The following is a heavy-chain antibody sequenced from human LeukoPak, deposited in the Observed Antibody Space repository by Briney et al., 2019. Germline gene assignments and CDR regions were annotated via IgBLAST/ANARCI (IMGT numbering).Heavy chain of an antibody. CDR1: GLTLTNYR. Sequence: GATVQGSCKASGLTLTNYRFCWVRQAPGQGLERRGGISAYNSNTNYAQKLQGRVTMTTDTSTSTAYMELRSLRSDDTAVYYCARDLYYDSSGQRYYYGMDVWGQGTTVTVSS. CDR3: ARDLYYDSSGQRYYYGMDV. V-gene: IGHV1-18*01. CDR2: ISAYNSNT. J-gene: IGHJ6*02. D-gene: IGHD3-22*01.